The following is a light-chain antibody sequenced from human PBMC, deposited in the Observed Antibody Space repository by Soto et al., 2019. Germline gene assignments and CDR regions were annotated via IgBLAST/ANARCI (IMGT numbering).Light chain of an antibody. J-gene: IGKJ1*01. CDR2: GAS. Sequence: EIVLTQSPGTLSLSPGERATLSCGASQSVSSNYLAWYQQKPGRAPRLLIYGASSRATGIPDRFSGSGSGTDFTLTISSLQPDDFATYYCQHYNSYSEAFGQGTKVELK. CDR1: QSVSSNY. CDR3: QHYNSYSEA. V-gene: IGKV3-20*01.